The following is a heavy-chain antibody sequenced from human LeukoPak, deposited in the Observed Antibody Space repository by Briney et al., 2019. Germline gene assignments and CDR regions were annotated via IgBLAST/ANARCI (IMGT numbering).Heavy chain of an antibody. Sequence: GASVKVSCKASGYTFTSYGIRWVRQAPGQGLEWMGWISAYNGNTNYAQKLQGRVTMTTDTSTSTAYVELRSLRSDDTAVYYCARAQGGNHADFDYWGQGTLVTVSS. CDR3: ARAQGGNHADFDY. V-gene: IGHV1-18*01. D-gene: IGHD3-16*01. CDR1: GYTFTSYG. J-gene: IGHJ4*02. CDR2: ISAYNGNT.